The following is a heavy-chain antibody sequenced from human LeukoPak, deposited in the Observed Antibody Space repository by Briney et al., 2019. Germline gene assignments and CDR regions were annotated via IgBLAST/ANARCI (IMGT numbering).Heavy chain of an antibody. CDR2: ISGSGGST. CDR1: GITFSSYA. J-gene: IGHJ4*02. D-gene: IGHD5-24*01. CDR3: ANGGRVGYNWYYFDY. Sequence: GGSLRLSCAASGITFSSYAMTWVRLALGKGLERVSSISGSGGSTYYADSVKGRFTISRDNSKNTLYLQMNSLRAEDTAVYYCANGGRVGYNWYYFDYWGQGTLVTVSS. V-gene: IGHV3-23*01.